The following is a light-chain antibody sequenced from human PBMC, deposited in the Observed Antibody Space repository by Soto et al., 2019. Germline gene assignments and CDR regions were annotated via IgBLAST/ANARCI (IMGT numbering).Light chain of an antibody. J-gene: IGLJ1*01. V-gene: IGLV2-11*01. CDR1: SSDVGGYNY. CDR2: DVS. CDR3: CSYAGSYTHYL. Sequence: QSALTQPRSVSGSPGQSITISCTGTSSDVGGYNYVSWYRQHPGKAPKLMIYDVSKRPSGVPDRFSGSKSGNPASLTISGLQAEDEADYYCCSYAGSYTHYLFGTGTKFTVL.